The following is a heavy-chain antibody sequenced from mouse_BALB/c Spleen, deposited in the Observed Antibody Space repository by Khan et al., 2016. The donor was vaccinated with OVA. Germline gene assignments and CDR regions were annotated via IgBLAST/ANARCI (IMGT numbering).Heavy chain of an antibody. V-gene: IGHV1-61*01. Sequence: QVQLQQPGAELVRPGDSVKLSCKASGYTFTSFWMNWVKLRPGQSLEWIGMIDPSDNKTHYNKMFKAKATLTVDKSSNTAYMQLSRLTSEDSAVYFCARGGYGTSFAFWGPGTLVTVSP. J-gene: IGHJ3*01. D-gene: IGHD2-1*01. CDR3: ARGGYGTSFAF. CDR1: GYTFTSFW. CDR2: IDPSDNKT.